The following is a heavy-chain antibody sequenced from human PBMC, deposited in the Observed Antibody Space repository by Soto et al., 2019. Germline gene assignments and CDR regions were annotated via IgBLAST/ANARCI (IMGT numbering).Heavy chain of an antibody. CDR3: ARPRYGSGGYRPRNNWLDP. CDR2: INHSGST. CDR1: GGSFSGYY. D-gene: IGHD3-10*01. Sequence: SETLSLTCAVYGGSFSGYYWSWIRQPPGKGLEWIGEINHSGSTNYNPSLKSRVTISVDTSKNQFSLKLSSVTAADTAVYYCARPRYGSGGYRPRNNWLDPWGQGTLVTVSS. V-gene: IGHV4-34*01. J-gene: IGHJ5*02.